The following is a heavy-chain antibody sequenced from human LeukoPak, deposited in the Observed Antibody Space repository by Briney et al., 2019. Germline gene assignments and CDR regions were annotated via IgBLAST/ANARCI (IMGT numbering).Heavy chain of an antibody. CDR2: ISGGGGST. Sequence: GGTLRLSCAASGFTLSSYGMSWVRQAPGKGLECVSAISGGGGSTYYSDPVKGRFTISRDNAKYSLFLQMNSLRAEDTAVYCARESGSYPLEFDYWGQGTLVTVSS. D-gene: IGHD1-26*01. CDR3: ARESGSYPLEFDY. V-gene: IGHV3-23*01. CDR1: GFTLSSYG. J-gene: IGHJ4*02.